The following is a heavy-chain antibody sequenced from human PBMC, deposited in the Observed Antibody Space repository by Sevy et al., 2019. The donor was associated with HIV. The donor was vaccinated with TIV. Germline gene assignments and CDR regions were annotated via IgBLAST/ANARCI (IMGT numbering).Heavy chain of an antibody. D-gene: IGHD3-22*01. CDR3: ARETQHYDISGYNYGYFDY. Sequence: GGSLRLSCAASGFTVSSNYMSWVRQAPGKGLEWVSIFYRSGTTYYADSVKGRFTISRDDSKNTLYLQINSLRAEDTALYYCARETQHYDISGYNYGYFDYGGQGTLVTVSS. CDR2: FYRSGTT. J-gene: IGHJ4*02. V-gene: IGHV3-53*01. CDR1: GFTVSSNY.